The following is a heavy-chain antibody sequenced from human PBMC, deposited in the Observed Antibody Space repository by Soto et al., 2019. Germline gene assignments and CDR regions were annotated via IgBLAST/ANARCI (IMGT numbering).Heavy chain of an antibody. Sequence: WGSLRISCASSVFTVSITYMSWVRQAPGKGLDWVSIIFSSGESFYADSVKGRFTISRDSSDNTVYLQMNSLKAEDTAVYYCARGGIGMVRTFDHWGQGTLVTVSS. J-gene: IGHJ4*02. V-gene: IGHV3-53*01. CDR3: ARGGIGMVRTFDH. D-gene: IGHD3-10*01. CDR2: IFSSGES. CDR1: VFTVSITY.